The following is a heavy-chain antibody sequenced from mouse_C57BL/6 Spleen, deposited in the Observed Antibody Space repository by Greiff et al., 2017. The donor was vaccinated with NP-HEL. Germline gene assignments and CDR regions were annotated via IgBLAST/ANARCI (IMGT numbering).Heavy chain of an antibody. CDR2: INPNNGGT. CDR3: ASPINAMDY. J-gene: IGHJ4*01. D-gene: IGHD1-1*01. V-gene: IGHV1-26*01. CDR1: GYTFTDYY. Sequence: EVQLQQSGPELVKPGASVKISCKASGYTFTDYYMNWVKQSHGKSLEWIGDINPNNGGTSYNQKFKGKATLTVDKSSSTAYMELRSLTSEDSAVYYCASPINAMDYWGQGTSVTDSS.